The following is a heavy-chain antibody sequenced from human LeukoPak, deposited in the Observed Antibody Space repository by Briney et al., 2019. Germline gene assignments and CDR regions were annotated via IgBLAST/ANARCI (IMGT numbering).Heavy chain of an antibody. CDR3: ARAGSGSYADWYFDL. Sequence: GGSLRLSCAASGFTFSSYSMNWVRQPPGKGLEWVSSISSSSSYIYYADSVKGRFTNSRDNAKNSLYLQMNSLRGEDTAVYYCARAGSGSYADWYFDLWGRGTLVSVSS. J-gene: IGHJ2*01. D-gene: IGHD1-26*01. CDR1: GFTFSSYS. CDR2: ISSSSSYI. V-gene: IGHV3-21*01.